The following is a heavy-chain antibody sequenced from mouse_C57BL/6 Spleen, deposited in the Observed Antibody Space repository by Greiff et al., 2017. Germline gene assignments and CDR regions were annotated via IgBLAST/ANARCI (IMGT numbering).Heavy chain of an antibody. CDR3: ARGILPTGAGYFDV. Sequence: QVQLQQPGAELVRPGSSVKLSCKASGYTFTSYWMHWVKQRPIQGLEWIGNIDPSDSETHYNQKFKDKATLTVDKSSSTAYMQRRSLTSEDSAVCTCARGILPTGAGYFDVWGKGTTVTVSS. J-gene: IGHJ1*03. CDR2: IDPSDSET. CDR1: GYTFTSYW. V-gene: IGHV1-52*01.